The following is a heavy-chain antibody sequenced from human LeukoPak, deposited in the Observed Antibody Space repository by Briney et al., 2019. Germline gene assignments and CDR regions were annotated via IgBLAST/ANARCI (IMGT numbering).Heavy chain of an antibody. CDR2: MNQDASEK. J-gene: IGHJ4*02. Sequence: GGPLRLSCAASGFTFSSHWMTWVRQAPGKGLEWVATMNQDASEKHYVDSLKGRFTISRDNAKNSLYLQMSSLRGEDTAVYYCARGIGWLADYWGQGTLVTVSS. V-gene: IGHV3-7*01. CDR3: ARGIGWLADY. D-gene: IGHD6-19*01. CDR1: GFTFSSHW.